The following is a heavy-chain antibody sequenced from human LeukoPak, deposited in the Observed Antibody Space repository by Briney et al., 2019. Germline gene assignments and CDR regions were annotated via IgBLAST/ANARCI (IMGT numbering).Heavy chain of an antibody. CDR2: INHSGST. V-gene: IGHV4-34*01. CDR3: AGGGAICRSPSCHHNWFDP. D-gene: IGHD2-2*01. CDR1: GGSFSGYY. Sequence: SETLSLTCAVYGGSFSGYYWSWIRQPPGKGLEWIGEINHSGSTNYNPSLKSRVTISVDTSKNQFSLKLSSVTAADTAVYYWAGGGAICRSPSCHHNWFDPGAQETLVPVPS. J-gene: IGHJ5*02.